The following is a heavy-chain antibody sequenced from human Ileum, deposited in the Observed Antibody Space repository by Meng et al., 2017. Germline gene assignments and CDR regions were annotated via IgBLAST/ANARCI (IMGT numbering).Heavy chain of an antibody. CDR2: IYHSGST. CDR1: GGSISSSNW. CDR3: ASLRYNWNYSADY. Sequence: VELQESCPGPVKPAGPLSLICAVSGGSISSSNWWRWVRQPPGKGLEWIGEIYHSGSTNYNPSLKSRVTISVDKSKNQFSLKLSSVTAADTAVYYCASLRYNWNYSADYWGQGTLVTVSS. V-gene: IGHV4-4*02. D-gene: IGHD1-7*01. J-gene: IGHJ4*02.